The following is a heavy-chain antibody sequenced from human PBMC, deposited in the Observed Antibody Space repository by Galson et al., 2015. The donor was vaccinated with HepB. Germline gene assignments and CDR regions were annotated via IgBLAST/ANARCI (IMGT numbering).Heavy chain of an antibody. J-gene: IGHJ3*02. CDR3: AREGSAHADAFDI. CDR2: IYNTGTT. CDR1: GDSVRSRNW. Sequence: SETLSLTCAVSGDSVRSRNWWSWIRQPPGKGLEWIGEIYNTGTTNYNPSLKSRVTISIDKSTNNFSLKLNSVTAADTAVYYCAREGSAHADAFDIWGRGTMVIISS. V-gene: IGHV4-4*02. D-gene: IGHD2-15*01.